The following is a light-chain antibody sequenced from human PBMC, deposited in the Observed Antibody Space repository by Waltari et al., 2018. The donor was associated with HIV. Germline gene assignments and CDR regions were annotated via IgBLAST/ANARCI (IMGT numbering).Light chain of an antibody. CDR2: DAS. V-gene: IGKV3-11*01. CDR3: QQRAIWPPLT. CDR1: QSVNSF. Sequence: EISLTQSPATLSLSPGASATLSCRASQSVNSFLAWYQQKPGQAPRLLIFDASHRATGIPARFSASGSGTDFTLTISSLEPEDFAVYYCQQRAIWPPLTFGGGTKLEIK. J-gene: IGKJ4*01.